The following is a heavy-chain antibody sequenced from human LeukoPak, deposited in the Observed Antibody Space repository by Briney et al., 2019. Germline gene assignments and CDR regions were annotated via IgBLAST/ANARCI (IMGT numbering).Heavy chain of an antibody. J-gene: IGHJ4*02. CDR3: ARGEQQLAYFDY. CDR1: GGTFSSYA. Sequence: GASVKVSCKASGGTFSSYAISWVRQAPGQGLEWMGGIIPIFGTANYAQKFQGRVTITADESTSTAYMELSSLRSGDTAVYYCARGEQQLAYFDYWGQGTLVTVSP. CDR2: IIPIFGTA. V-gene: IGHV1-69*13. D-gene: IGHD6-13*01.